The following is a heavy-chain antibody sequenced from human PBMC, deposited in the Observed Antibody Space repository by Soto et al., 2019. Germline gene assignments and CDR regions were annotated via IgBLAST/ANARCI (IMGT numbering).Heavy chain of an antibody. CDR2: INPSNSDT. Sequence: ASVKVSCKASGYTFTSYHIHWVRQAPGQGLEWMGIINPSNSDTNYPQRFRGRVTMTRDTSTSTVYMELNSLTSEDTAVYFCAREMSGGDWNYWGQGTLVTV. J-gene: IGHJ4*02. CDR3: AREMSGGDWNY. CDR1: GYTFTSYH. V-gene: IGHV1-46*01. D-gene: IGHD2-21*02.